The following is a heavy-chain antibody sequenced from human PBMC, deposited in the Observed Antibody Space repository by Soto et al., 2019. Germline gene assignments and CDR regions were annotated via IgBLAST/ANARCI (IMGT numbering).Heavy chain of an antibody. Sequence: SETLSLTCTVSGGSISCNDYYWDWIRQSPGKGLEWIGSIYYSGSTYYNPSLKSRVTISVDTSKNQFSLKLSSVTAADTAVYYCARHLQASVEGGEAYYYYGMDVWGQGTTVTVSS. D-gene: IGHD3-16*01. V-gene: IGHV4-39*01. CDR3: ARHLQASVEGGEAYYYYGMDV. CDR2: IYYSGST. CDR1: GGSISCNDYY. J-gene: IGHJ6*02.